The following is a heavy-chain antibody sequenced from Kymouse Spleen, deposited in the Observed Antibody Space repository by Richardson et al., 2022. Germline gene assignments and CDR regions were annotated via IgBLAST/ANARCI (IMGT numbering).Heavy chain of an antibody. V-gene: IGHV3-21*03. CDR1: GFTFSSYS. CDR2: ISSSSSYI. J-gene: IGHJ6*02. Sequence: EVQLVESGGGLVKPGGSLRLSCAASGFTFSSYSMNWVRQAPGKGLEWVSSISSSSSYIYYADSVKGRFTISRDNAKNSLYLQMNSLRAEDTAVYYCARRYSRFYYYYGMDVWGQGTTVTVSS. CDR3: ARRYSRFYYYYGMDV. D-gene: IGHD6-13*01,IGHD6-19*01,IGHD6-25*01.